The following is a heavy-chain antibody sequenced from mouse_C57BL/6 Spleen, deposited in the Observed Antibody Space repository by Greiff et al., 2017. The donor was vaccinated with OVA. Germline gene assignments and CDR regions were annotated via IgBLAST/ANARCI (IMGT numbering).Heavy chain of an antibody. D-gene: IGHD1-1*01. J-gene: IGHJ2*01. V-gene: IGHV3-6*01. CDR1: GYSITSGYY. Sequence: EVQLQQSGPGLVKPSQSLSLTCSVTGYSITSGYYWNWIRQFPGNKLEWMGYISYDGSNNYNPSLKNRISITRDTSKNQFFLKLNSVTTEDTATYYCAREGYGSSYGDYFDYWGQGTTLPVSS. CDR3: AREGYGSSYGDYFDY. CDR2: ISYDGSN.